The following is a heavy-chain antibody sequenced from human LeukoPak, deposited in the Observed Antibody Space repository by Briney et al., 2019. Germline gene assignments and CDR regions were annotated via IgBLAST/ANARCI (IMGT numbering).Heavy chain of an antibody. CDR1: GGSISSGGYY. D-gene: IGHD4-23*01. Sequence: PSETLSLTCTVSGGSISSGGYYWSWIRQPPGKGLEWIGYNPSLKSRVTISVDTPKNQFSLKLSSVTAADTAVYYCARQTTVVTPSYYYYYMDVWGKGTTVTVSS. CDR3: ARQTTVVTPSYYYYYMDV. J-gene: IGHJ6*03. V-gene: IGHV4-61*08.